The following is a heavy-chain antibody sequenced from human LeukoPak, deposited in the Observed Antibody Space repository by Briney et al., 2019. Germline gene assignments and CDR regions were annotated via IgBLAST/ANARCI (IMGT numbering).Heavy chain of an antibody. CDR3: ARGRLYCSGGSCYSFDY. V-gene: IGHV4-39*07. Sequence: PSETLSLTCTVSGGSISSYYWSWIRQPPGKGLEWIGSIYYSGSTYYNPSLKSRVTISVDTSKNQFSLKLSSVTAADTAVYYCARGRLYCSGGSCYSFDYWGQGTLVTVSS. J-gene: IGHJ4*02. CDR2: IYYSGST. D-gene: IGHD2-15*01. CDR1: GGSISSYY.